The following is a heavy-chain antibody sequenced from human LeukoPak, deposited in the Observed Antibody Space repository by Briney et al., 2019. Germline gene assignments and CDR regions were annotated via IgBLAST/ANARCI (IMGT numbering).Heavy chain of an antibody. Sequence: SVKVSFKASGGTFSSYAISWVRQAPGQGLEWVGGTIPIFGTANYAQKFQGRVTITADESTSTAYMELSSLRSEDTAVYYCARDPRNYGSGSYNSDAWGQGTLVTVSS. CDR1: GGTFSSYA. D-gene: IGHD3-10*01. J-gene: IGHJ4*02. CDR3: ARDPRNYGSGSYNSDA. CDR2: TIPIFGTA. V-gene: IGHV1-69*01.